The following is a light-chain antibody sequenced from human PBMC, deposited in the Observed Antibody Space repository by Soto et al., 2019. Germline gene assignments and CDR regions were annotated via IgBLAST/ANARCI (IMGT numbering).Light chain of an antibody. CDR2: GAS. V-gene: IGKV3-20*01. Sequence: EIVLTQSPGTLSSSPGERATLSCRASQSVSSTYLAWYQQKPGQAPRLLIYGASSRATGIPDRVSGSGSGKEFTLTISRLEPEDFAVYYCQQYGSSHTFGQGTRLEI. J-gene: IGKJ5*01. CDR1: QSVSSTY. CDR3: QQYGSSHT.